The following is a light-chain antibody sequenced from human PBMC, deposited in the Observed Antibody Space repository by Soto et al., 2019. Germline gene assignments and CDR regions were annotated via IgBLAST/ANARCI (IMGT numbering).Light chain of an antibody. CDR2: WAS. CDR1: QSVLYSSNNKNY. J-gene: IGKJ4*01. CDR3: QQYYSKPLT. Sequence: DIVMTQSPDSLAVSLGERATINCKSSQSVLYSSNNKNYLARYQQKAGQPPKLLIYWASTRESGVPDRFSGSGSGTDFTLTISSLQAEDVALYYCQQYYSKPLTFGGGTRLEI. V-gene: IGKV4-1*01.